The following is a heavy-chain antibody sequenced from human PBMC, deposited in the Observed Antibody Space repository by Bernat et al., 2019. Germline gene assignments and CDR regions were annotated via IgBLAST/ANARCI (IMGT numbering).Heavy chain of an antibody. CDR1: GFTFSYAW. Sequence: EVQLVESGGGFVKPGGSLRLSCAASGFTFSYAWMSWVRQAPGKGLEWVARIKSKIDGGTIEYAAPVKGRLTISREDSKSTVYLQMNSLKTEDTAVYYCTTEGYCSGGSGYSFDHWGQGTLVTVSS. CDR3: TTEGYCSGGSGYSFDH. V-gene: IGHV3-15*01. CDR2: IKSKIDGGTI. J-gene: IGHJ4*02. D-gene: IGHD2-15*01.